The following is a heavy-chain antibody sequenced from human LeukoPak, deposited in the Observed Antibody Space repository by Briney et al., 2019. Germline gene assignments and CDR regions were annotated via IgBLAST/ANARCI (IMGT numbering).Heavy chain of an antibody. D-gene: IGHD6-13*01. J-gene: IGHJ4*02. CDR2: ISYDGSNK. CDR1: GFTFSSYG. V-gene: IGHV3-30*18. CDR3: AKDVAAATPDLLGY. Sequence: GGSLRLSCAASGFTFSSYGMHWVRQAAGKGLEWVAVISYDGSNKYYADSVKGRFTISRDNSKNTLYLQMNSLRAEDTAVYYCAKDVAAATPDLLGYWGQGTLVTVSS.